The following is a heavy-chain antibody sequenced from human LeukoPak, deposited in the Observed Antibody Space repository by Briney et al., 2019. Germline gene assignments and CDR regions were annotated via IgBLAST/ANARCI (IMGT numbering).Heavy chain of an antibody. CDR1: GYTLTELS. CDR2: FDPENSKT. J-gene: IGHJ4*02. CDR3: ARLVGATGLDY. V-gene: IGHV1-24*01. Sequence: ASVKVSCKVSGYTLTELSMHWVRQAPGKGLEWMGGFDPENSKTIYAQKFQGRVTMTRDTSISTAYMELSRLRSDDTAVYYCARLVGATGLDYWGQGTLVTVSS. D-gene: IGHD1-26*01.